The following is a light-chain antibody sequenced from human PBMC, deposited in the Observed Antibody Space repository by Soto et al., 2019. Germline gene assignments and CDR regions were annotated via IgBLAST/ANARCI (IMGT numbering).Light chain of an antibody. Sequence: ETVLTQSPATLSLSPGERATLSCRASQSISSYLAWYQQKPGQAPRLLIYDASNRATGIPARFSGSGSGTDFTLTISSLEPEDFAVYYCQHRSNWWTFGQGTKVDSK. V-gene: IGKV3-11*01. CDR1: QSISSY. CDR3: QHRSNWWT. J-gene: IGKJ1*01. CDR2: DAS.